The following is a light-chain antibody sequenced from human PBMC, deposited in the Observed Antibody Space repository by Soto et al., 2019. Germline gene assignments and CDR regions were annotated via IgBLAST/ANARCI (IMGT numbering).Light chain of an antibody. Sequence: DIQMTQSPSSLSASVGDRVTITCRASQSISSYLNWYQLKPGKAPKLLIYAASNLQSGVPSRFSGSGSGTDFTLTISSLQPEDFAAYFCQQSYSTPDTFGQGTKLEIK. CDR3: QQSYSTPDT. V-gene: IGKV1-39*01. CDR1: QSISSY. CDR2: AAS. J-gene: IGKJ2*01.